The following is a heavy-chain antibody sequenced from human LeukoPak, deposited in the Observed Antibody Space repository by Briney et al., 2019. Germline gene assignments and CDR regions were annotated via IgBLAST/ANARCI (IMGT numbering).Heavy chain of an antibody. Sequence: GESLKISCKASGYSFTSYWIGWVRQLPGKGLEWMGIIYPGDSDTRYSPSFQGQVTISADKSISTAYLQWSSLKASDTAMYYCARLEQSSGSSPLYWGQGTLVTVSS. V-gene: IGHV5-51*01. CDR3: ARLEQSSGSSPLY. CDR2: IYPGDSDT. J-gene: IGHJ4*02. CDR1: GYSFTSYW. D-gene: IGHD3-10*01.